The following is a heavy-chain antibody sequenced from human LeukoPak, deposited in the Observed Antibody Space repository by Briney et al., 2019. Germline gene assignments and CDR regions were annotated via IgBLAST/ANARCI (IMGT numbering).Heavy chain of an antibody. V-gene: IGHV1-18*01. CDR1: GHTFTSYG. CDR2: ISAYNGNT. CDR3: ARAYSPQLTMIVVVPHFDY. Sequence: ASVKVSCKASGHTFTSYGISWVRQAPGQGLEWMGWISAYNGNTNYAQKLQGRVTMTTDTSTSTAYMELRSLRSDDTAVYYCARAYSPQLTMIVVVPHFDYWGQGTLVTVSS. J-gene: IGHJ4*02. D-gene: IGHD3-22*01.